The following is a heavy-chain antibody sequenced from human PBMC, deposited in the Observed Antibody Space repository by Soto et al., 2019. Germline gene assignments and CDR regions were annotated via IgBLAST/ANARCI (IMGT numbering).Heavy chain of an antibody. CDR2: IYYSGST. V-gene: IGHV4-31*03. D-gene: IGHD2-2*01. Sequence: SETLSLTCTVSGGSIISGGYYWSWIRQHPGKGLEWIGYIYYSGSTYYNPSLKSRVTISVDTSKNHFSLKLSSVTAADTAVYYGARGRVGSAMPLNWFDPWGQGTLVTVSS. CDR1: GGSIISGGYY. J-gene: IGHJ5*02. CDR3: ARGRVGSAMPLNWFDP.